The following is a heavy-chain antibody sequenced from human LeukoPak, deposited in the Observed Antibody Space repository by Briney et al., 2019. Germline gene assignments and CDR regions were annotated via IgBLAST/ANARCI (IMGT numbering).Heavy chain of an antibody. V-gene: IGHV4-31*03. CDR3: ARPNWNDVYYYYGMDV. Sequence: SETLSLTCTVSGGSISSGGYYWSWIRQHPGKGLEWIGYIYYSGSTYYNPSLKSRVTISVDTSKNQFSLKLSSGTAADTAVYYCARPNWNDVYYYYGMDVWGQGTTVTVSS. J-gene: IGHJ6*02. CDR2: IYYSGST. CDR1: GGSISSGGYY. D-gene: IGHD1-20*01.